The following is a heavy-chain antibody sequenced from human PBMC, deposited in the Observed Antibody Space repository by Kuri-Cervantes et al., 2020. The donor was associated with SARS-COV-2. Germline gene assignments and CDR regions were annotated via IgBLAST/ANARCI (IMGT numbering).Heavy chain of an antibody. J-gene: IGHJ4*02. CDR2: IXYSGRX. V-gene: IGHV4-30-4*08. D-gene: IGHD2-2*01. CDR1: GXXXSSGDYX. CDR3: ARLSXRYCSXTSCXXYYFDY. Sequence: XCTVSGXXXSSGDYXWSWSRQPPGKGLEWXGYIXYSGRXYYNXSLKNRVTISVDTSKNQFSXKLSSVTAADTAVYYCARLSXRYCSXTSCXXYYFDYWGQGTLVTVSS.